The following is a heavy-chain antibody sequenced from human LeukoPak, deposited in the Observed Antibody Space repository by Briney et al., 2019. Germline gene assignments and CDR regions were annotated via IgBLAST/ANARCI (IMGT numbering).Heavy chain of an antibody. V-gene: IGHV3-48*03. D-gene: IGHD2-15*01. CDR1: GFTFSSYE. CDR3: ASLAAATVDY. Sequence: GGSLRLSCAASGFTFSSYEMNCLRQAPGKGLEWVSYISSSGSTIYYADSVKGRFTSSRDNAKNSLYLQMDSLRAEDTAVYYCASLAAATVDYWGQGTLVTVSS. J-gene: IGHJ4*02. CDR2: ISSSGSTI.